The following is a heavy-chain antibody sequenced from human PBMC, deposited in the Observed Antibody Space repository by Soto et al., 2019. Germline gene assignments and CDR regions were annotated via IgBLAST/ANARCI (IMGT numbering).Heavy chain of an antibody. CDR2: IIPIFGTA. CDR1: GGTFSSYA. D-gene: IGHD3-3*01. CDR3: ARDHLDFWSGYYVGGWFDP. J-gene: IGHJ5*02. Sequence: QVQLVQPGAEVKKPGSSVKVSCKASGGTFSSYAISWVRQAPGQGLEWMGGIIPIFGTANYAQKFQGRVTITADKSTSTAYMELSSLRSEDTAVYYCARDHLDFWSGYYVGGWFDPWGQGTLVTVSS. V-gene: IGHV1-69*06.